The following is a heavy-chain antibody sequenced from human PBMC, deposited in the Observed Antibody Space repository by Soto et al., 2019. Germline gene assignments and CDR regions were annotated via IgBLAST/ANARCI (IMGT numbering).Heavy chain of an antibody. CDR1: GFTFSGHW. CDR2: IKQDGSET. Sequence: EVHLVESGGGLVQPGGSLRLSCAASGFTFSGHWMSWVRQAPGKGLEWVAHIKQDGSETFYVGSVKGRFTISRDNAKNSLDLQMNSLRAEDTALYYCARDRAFCSGTNCRRGSIYYYYMDVWGNGTTVTVSS. J-gene: IGHJ6*03. V-gene: IGHV3-7*01. D-gene: IGHD2-2*01. CDR3: ARDRAFCSGTNCRRGSIYYYYMDV.